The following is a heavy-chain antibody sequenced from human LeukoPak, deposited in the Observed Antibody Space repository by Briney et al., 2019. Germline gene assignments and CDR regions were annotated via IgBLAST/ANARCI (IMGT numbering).Heavy chain of an antibody. CDR3: ARFRVATTYWYFDL. Sequence: TLSLTCAVYGGSFSGYYWSWIRQPPGKGLEWIGYIYYSGSTNYNPSLKSRVTISVDTSKNQFSLKLSSVTAADTAVYYCARFRVATTYWYFDLWGRGTLVTVSS. CDR2: IYYSGST. CDR1: GGSFSGYY. D-gene: IGHD5-24*01. V-gene: IGHV4-59*01. J-gene: IGHJ2*01.